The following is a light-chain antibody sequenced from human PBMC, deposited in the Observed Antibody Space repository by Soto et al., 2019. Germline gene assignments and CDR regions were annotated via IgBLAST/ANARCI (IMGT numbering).Light chain of an antibody. CDR2: GAS. CDR3: QQYNNWPPIT. Sequence: EIVLTHSPGTLSLSPCERATLSYSASQSVSSNLAWYQQKPGQAPRLLIYGASTRTTAIPARFSGSGSGTEFTLTISSLQPEDFAVYYCQQYNNWPPITFGQGTRLEIK. CDR1: QSVSSN. J-gene: IGKJ5*01. V-gene: IGKV3-15*01.